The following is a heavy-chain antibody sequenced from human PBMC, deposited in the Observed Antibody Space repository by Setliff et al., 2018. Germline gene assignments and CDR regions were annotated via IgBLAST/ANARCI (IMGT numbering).Heavy chain of an antibody. CDR3: ARDSAVAGLIDY. Sequence: LSLTCTVSGYSISSGYYWGWNRQPPGKGLEWIGSIYHSGSTYYNPSLKSRVTISVDTSKNQFSLKLSSVTAADTAVYYCARDSAVAGLIDYWGQGTLVTVSS. D-gene: IGHD6-19*01. V-gene: IGHV4-38-2*02. J-gene: IGHJ4*02. CDR2: IYHSGST. CDR1: GYSISSGYY.